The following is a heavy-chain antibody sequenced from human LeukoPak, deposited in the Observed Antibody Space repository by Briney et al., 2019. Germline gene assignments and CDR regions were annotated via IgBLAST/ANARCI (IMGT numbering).Heavy chain of an antibody. J-gene: IGHJ4*02. V-gene: IGHV4-34*01. Sequence: SETLSLTCAAYGGSFSGYYWSWIRQPPGKGLEWIGEINHSGSTNYNPSLKSRVTISVDTSKNQFSLKLSSVTAADTAVYYCARGAYYDSSGYYTPRNFDYWGQGILVTVSS. CDR3: ARGAYYDSSGYYTPRNFDY. CDR2: INHSGST. CDR1: GGSFSGYY. D-gene: IGHD3-22*01.